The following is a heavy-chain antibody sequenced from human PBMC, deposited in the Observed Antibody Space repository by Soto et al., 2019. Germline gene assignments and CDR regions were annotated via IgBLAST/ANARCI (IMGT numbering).Heavy chain of an antibody. Sequence: QMQLVQSGPEVKKPGTSVKVSCKASGFTFTSSAVQWVRQARGQRLEWIGWIVVGSGNTNYAQKFQERVTITRDMSTSTAYMELSSLRSEDTAVYYCAAGLVSWTPLAYYYGMDVWGQGTTVTVAS. CDR1: GFTFTSSA. V-gene: IGHV1-58*01. CDR2: IVVGSGNT. J-gene: IGHJ6*02. D-gene: IGHD6-13*01. CDR3: AAGLVSWTPLAYYYGMDV.